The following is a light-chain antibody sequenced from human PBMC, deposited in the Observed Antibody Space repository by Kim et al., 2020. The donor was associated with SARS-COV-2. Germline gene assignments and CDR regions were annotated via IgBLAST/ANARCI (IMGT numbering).Light chain of an antibody. J-gene: IGLJ2*01. CDR1: SSDVGGYNY. Sequence: QSALTQPASVSGSPGQSITISCTGTSSDVGGYNYVSWYQQHPGKAPKLMIYDVSKRPSGVSNRFSGSKSGNTASLTISGLQAEDEADYYCSSYTSSSTSHGVLGGETQLTVL. CDR2: DVS. V-gene: IGLV2-14*01. CDR3: SSYTSSSTSHGV.